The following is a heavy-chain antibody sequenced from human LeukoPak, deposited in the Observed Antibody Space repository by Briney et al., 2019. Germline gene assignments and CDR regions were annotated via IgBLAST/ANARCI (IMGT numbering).Heavy chain of an antibody. D-gene: IGHD6-13*01. Sequence: MSSETLSLTCTVSGGSISSSSYYWGWIRQPPGKGLEWIGSVSYSGSTYYNPSLKSRVTISVDTSKNQFSLKLSSVTAADTAVYYCARGAGYSSSNDYWGQGTLVTVSS. J-gene: IGHJ4*02. CDR2: VSYSGST. V-gene: IGHV4-39*07. CDR3: ARGAGYSSSNDY. CDR1: GGSISSSSYY.